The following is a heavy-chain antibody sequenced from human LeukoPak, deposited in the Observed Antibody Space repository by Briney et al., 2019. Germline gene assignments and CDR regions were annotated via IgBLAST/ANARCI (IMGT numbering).Heavy chain of an antibody. CDR2: IYYSGST. J-gene: IGHJ4*02. Sequence: SETLSLTCTVSGGSISSGGYYWSWIRQHPGKGLEWIGYIYYSGSTYYNPSLKSRVTISVDTSKNQFSLKLSSVTAADTAVYYCARASTIFGVVITLPTYWGQGTLVTVSS. CDR1: GGSISSGGYY. CDR3: ARASTIFGVVITLPTY. D-gene: IGHD3-3*01. V-gene: IGHV4-31*03.